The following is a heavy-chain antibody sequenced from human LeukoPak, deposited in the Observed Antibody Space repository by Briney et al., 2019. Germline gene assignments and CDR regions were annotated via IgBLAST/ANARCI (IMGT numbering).Heavy chain of an antibody. CDR2: ISSSGSTI. CDR3: ARDPLIAVAGTRNYYYYGMDV. CDR1: GFSFSTQR. J-gene: IGHJ6*02. D-gene: IGHD6-19*01. Sequence: GGSLRLSCAASGFSFSTQRMHWVRQAPGKGLEWVSYISSSGSTIYYADSVKGRFTISRDNAKNSLYLQMNSLRAEDTAVYYCARDPLIAVAGTRNYYYYGMDVWGQGTTVTVSS. V-gene: IGHV3-48*01.